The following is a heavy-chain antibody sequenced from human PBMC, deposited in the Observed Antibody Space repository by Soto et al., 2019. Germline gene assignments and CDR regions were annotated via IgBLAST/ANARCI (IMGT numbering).Heavy chain of an antibody. J-gene: IGHJ6*02. Sequence: QVQLVQSGAEVKKPGASVKVSCKASGYTFTSYGISWVRQAPGQGLEWMGWISAYNGNTNYAQKFQGRVTITADESTSTAYMELSSLRSEDTAVYYCARIGQGVTTLFSGMDVWGQGTTVTVSS. CDR3: ARIGQGVTTLFSGMDV. D-gene: IGHD4-4*01. CDR1: GYTFTSYG. CDR2: ISAYNGNT. V-gene: IGHV1-18*01.